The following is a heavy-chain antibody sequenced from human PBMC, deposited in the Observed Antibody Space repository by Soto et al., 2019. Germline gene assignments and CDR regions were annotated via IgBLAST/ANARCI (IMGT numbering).Heavy chain of an antibody. CDR2: IYYSGST. D-gene: IGHD2-15*01. J-gene: IGHJ3*02. V-gene: IGHV4-31*03. CDR1: GGSISSGGYY. Sequence: PSETLSLTCTVSGGSISSGGYYWSWIRQHPGKGLEWIGYIYYSGSTYYNPSLKSRVTISVDTSKNQFSLKLSSVTAADTAVYYCARASYSSADAFDIWGKGTMVTVSS. CDR3: ARASYSSADAFDI.